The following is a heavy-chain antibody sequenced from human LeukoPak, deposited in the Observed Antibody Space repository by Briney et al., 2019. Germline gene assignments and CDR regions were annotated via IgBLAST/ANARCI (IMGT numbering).Heavy chain of an antibody. J-gene: IGHJ4*02. V-gene: IGHV3-74*01. D-gene: IGHD6-19*01. CDR1: GFTFSTYW. CDR3: ARDQYSSGWYYFDY. Sequence: PGGSLRLSCAASGFTFSTYWMYWVRHVPGKGLVWVPYINSDGSSTGYADSVKGRFTISRDNAQNTLYLQMNSLRVEDTAVYYCARDQYSSGWYYFDYWGQGTLVTVSS. CDR2: INSDGSST.